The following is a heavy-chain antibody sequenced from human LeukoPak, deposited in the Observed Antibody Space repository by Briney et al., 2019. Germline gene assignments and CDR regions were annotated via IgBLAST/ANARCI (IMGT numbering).Heavy chain of an antibody. Sequence: PGGSLRLSCAASGFTFNSYGMHWVRQAPGKGLEWVAVMWYDGSNKYYADSVKGRFTISRDNIKNSLYLQMNSLRTEDTALYYCAKDYYWGQGTLVTVSS. CDR1: GFTFNSYG. V-gene: IGHV3-33*03. CDR3: AKDYY. CDR2: MWYDGSNK. J-gene: IGHJ4*02.